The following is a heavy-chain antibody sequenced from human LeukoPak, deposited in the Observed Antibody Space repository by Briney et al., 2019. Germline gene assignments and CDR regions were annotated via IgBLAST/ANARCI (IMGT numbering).Heavy chain of an antibody. D-gene: IGHD4/OR15-4a*01. Sequence: ASVKVSCKASGYTFINYYMHWVRQAPGQGLEWMGIINPSGDTTTYAQKFQGRLTMTTDTSTSTVYMELSSLTSEDTAVYYCVRTTGRANYLFDFWGQGTLVTASS. CDR2: INPSGDTT. J-gene: IGHJ4*02. CDR3: VRTTGRANYLFDF. V-gene: IGHV1-46*01. CDR1: GYTFINYY.